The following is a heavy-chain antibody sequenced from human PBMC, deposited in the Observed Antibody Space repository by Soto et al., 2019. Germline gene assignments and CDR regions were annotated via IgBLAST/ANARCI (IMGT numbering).Heavy chain of an antibody. CDR3: ARDLRYGDYESYGMDV. J-gene: IGHJ6*02. CDR1: GGSISSGGYY. V-gene: IGHV4-31*03. CDR2: IYYSGST. D-gene: IGHD4-17*01. Sequence: ASETLSLTCTVSGGSISSGGYYWSWIRQHPGKGLEWIGYIYYSGSTYYNPSLKSRVTISVDTSKNQFSLKLSSVTAADTAVYYCARDLRYGDYESYGMDVRGQGTTVTGLL.